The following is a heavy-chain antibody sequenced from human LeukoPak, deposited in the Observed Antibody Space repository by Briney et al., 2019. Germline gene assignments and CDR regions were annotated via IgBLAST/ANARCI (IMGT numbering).Heavy chain of an antibody. J-gene: IGHJ5*02. Sequence: QPGRSLRLSCAASGFTFSRYTMHWVRQAPGKGLEWVAVISYDGTNKFYADSVKGRFTISRDDSKNTLYLQMNSLRDEDTAVYYCAGDDRNGLDPWGQGTLVSVSS. CDR3: AGDDRNGLDP. CDR1: GFTFSRYT. D-gene: IGHD1-14*01. V-gene: IGHV3-30-3*01. CDR2: ISYDGTNK.